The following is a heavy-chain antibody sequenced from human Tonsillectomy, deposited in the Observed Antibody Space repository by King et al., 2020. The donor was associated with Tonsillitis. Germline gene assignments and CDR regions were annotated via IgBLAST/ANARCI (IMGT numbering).Heavy chain of an antibody. V-gene: IGHV4-39*01. CDR1: GGSISSGSYS. CDR2: IYYSGTT. CDR3: ARHLQTEEKYWFDP. Sequence: MQLQESGPRLVKPSETLSLTCTVSGGSISSGSYSWGWIRQPPGNNLEWIGSIYYSGTTYYNPSLKSRVTISVDTSNSQFSLKLNSVTAADTSLYYCARHLQTEEKYWFDPWGQGTLGTVS. D-gene: IGHD1-1*01. J-gene: IGHJ5*02.